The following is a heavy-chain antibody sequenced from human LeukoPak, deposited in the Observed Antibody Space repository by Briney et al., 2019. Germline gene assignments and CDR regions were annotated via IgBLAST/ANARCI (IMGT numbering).Heavy chain of an antibody. CDR3: ARDRSLTMIVVVDDAFDI. Sequence: ASVKVSCKASGYTFTNFGISWVRQAPGQGLEWMGWITPYNGNTNYAQTLQGRVTMTTDTSTSTAYMELRSLRSDDTAVYYCARDRSLTMIVVVDDAFDIWGQGTMVTVSS. J-gene: IGHJ3*02. CDR2: ITPYNGNT. D-gene: IGHD3-22*01. V-gene: IGHV1-18*01. CDR1: GYTFTNFG.